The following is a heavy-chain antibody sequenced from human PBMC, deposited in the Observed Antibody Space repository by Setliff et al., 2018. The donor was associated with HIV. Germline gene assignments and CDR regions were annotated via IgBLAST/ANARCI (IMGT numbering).Heavy chain of an antibody. J-gene: IGHJ4*02. D-gene: IGHD3-3*01. CDR3: ARGYYNFWSGYPPLDY. CDR1: GGSISSGGYY. Sequence: SETLSLTCTVSGGSISSGGYYWSWIRQHPGKGLEWIGYISYSGSTNYNPSLKSRVTISIDTSTNQFSLKLSSVTAADTAVYYCARGYYNFWSGYPPLDYWGQGTLVTVSS. CDR2: ISYSGST. V-gene: IGHV4-61*08.